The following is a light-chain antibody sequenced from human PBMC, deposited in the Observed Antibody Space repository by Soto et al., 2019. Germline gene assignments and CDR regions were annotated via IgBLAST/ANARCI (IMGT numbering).Light chain of an antibody. CDR3: KQYNDYPWT. Sequence: DIQMTQSPSTLSASVGDRVTITCRASQSISVWLAWYQQKPGKAPKLLIYKASTLQSEVPSRFSGSGSGTEFTLTVSSLQPDDLAAYYCKQYNDYPWTFGQGTKVEIK. J-gene: IGKJ1*01. CDR1: QSISVW. CDR2: KAS. V-gene: IGKV1-5*03.